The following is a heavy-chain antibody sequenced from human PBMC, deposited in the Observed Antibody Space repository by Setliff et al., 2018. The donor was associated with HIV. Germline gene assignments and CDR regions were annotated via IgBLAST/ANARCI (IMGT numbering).Heavy chain of an antibody. CDR1: GFTFSTYA. CDR2: ISRSGDST. V-gene: IGHV3-23*01. D-gene: IGHD3-22*01. CDR3: AKDVGAVSSGDYFDS. Sequence: PGGSLRLSCAASGFTFSTYAMSWVRQAPGKGLEWVSGISRSGDSTKYADSVKGRFTISRDNSNNTLYLQMSSLRAEDTSIYYCAKDVGAVSSGDYFDSWGQGTLVTVSS. J-gene: IGHJ4*02.